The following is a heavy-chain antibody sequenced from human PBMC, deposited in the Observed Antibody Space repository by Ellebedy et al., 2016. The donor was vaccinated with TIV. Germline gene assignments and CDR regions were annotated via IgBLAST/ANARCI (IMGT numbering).Heavy chain of an antibody. CDR1: GGSISSYY. CDR3: ARQGSSGWYGVADAFDI. CDR2: IYYSGST. V-gene: IGHV4-59*08. J-gene: IGHJ3*02. Sequence: MPSETLSLTCTVSGGSISSYYWSWIRQPPGKGLEWIGYIYYSGSTNYNPSLKSRVTISVDTSKNQFSLKLSSVTAADTAVYYCARQGSSGWYGVADAFDIWGQGTMVTVSS. D-gene: IGHD6-19*01.